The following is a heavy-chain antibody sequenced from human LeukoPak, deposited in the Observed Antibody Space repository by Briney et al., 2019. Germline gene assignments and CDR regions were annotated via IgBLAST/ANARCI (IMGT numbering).Heavy chain of an antibody. D-gene: IGHD6-19*01. Sequence: SETLSLTCTVSGGSISSYYWSWIRQPPGKGLEWIGYIYYSGSTNYNPSLKSRVTISVDTSKNQFSLKLSSVTTADTAVYYCARGKQWLGLDYWGQGTLVTVSS. J-gene: IGHJ4*02. CDR1: GGSISSYY. V-gene: IGHV4-59*01. CDR2: IYYSGST. CDR3: ARGKQWLGLDY.